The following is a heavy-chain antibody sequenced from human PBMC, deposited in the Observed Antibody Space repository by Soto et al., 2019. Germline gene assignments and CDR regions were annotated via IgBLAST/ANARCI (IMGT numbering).Heavy chain of an antibody. CDR1: GGTFSSYA. CDR3: ARETITIFGVVIPYLYGMDV. CDR2: IIPIFGTA. J-gene: IGHJ6*02. Sequence: SVKVSCKASGGTFSSYAISWVRQAPGQGLEWMGGIIPIFGTANYAQKFQGRVTITADESTSTAYMELSSLRSEDTAVYYCARETITIFGVVIPYLYGMDVWGQGTTVTVSS. D-gene: IGHD3-3*01. V-gene: IGHV1-69*13.